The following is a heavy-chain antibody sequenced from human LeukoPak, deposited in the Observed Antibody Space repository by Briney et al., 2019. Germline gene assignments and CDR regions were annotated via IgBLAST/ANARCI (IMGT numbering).Heavy chain of an antibody. CDR3: ARENELIFDY. D-gene: IGHD3-10*01. J-gene: IGHJ4*02. CDR1: GGSISSYY. CDR2: IYYSGST. V-gene: IGHV4-59*01. Sequence: SETLSLTCTVSGGSISSYYWSWIRQPPGKGLEWIGYIYYSGSTNYNPSLKSRVTISVDTSKNQFSLKLSSVTAADTAVYYCARENELIFDYWGQGTLVTVSS.